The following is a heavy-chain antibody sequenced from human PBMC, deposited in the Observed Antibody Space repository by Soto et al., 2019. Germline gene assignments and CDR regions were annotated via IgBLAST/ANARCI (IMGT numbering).Heavy chain of an antibody. CDR3: ARTEYSKIDYRMDV. CDR1: GFTFSSYG. CDR2: IWYDGSNK. J-gene: IGHJ6*04. Sequence: GGSLRLSCAASGFTFSSYGMHWVRQAPGQGLEWVAVIWYDGSNKYYADSVKGRFTISRDNSKNTLYLQMNSLRAEDTAVYYCARTEYSKIDYRMDVWGKGTTVTVSS. V-gene: IGHV3-33*01. D-gene: IGHD6-6*01.